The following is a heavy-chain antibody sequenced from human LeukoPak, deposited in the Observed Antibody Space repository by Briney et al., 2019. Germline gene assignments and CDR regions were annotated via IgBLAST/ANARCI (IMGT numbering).Heavy chain of an antibody. D-gene: IGHD2-15*01. J-gene: IGHJ4*02. CDR3: VSSYCSGGSCYSASGY. CDR1: GFTFSSYW. V-gene: IGHV3-74*01. CDR2: INNDGSST. Sequence: GGSLRLSCAASGFTFSSYWMHWVRQAPGKGLVWVSRINNDGSSTSYADSVKGRFTVSRDNAKNTLYLQMNSLRAEDTAVYYCVSSYCSGGSCYSASGYWGQGTLVTVSS.